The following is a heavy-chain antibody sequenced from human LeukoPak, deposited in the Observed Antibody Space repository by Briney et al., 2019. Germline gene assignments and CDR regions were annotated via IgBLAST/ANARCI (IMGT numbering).Heavy chain of an antibody. Sequence: GGSLRLSCAASGFTFDDYGMSWVRQAPGMGLEWVANINQNGGERNYLDSVKGRFTISRDNAKSSLYLQMNSLRAEDTAVYYCATEVGTPDIRSAFEIWGQGTMVTVSS. CDR1: GFTFDDYG. J-gene: IGHJ3*02. D-gene: IGHD2-15*01. CDR3: ATEVGTPDIRSAFEI. CDR2: INQNGGER. V-gene: IGHV3-7*01.